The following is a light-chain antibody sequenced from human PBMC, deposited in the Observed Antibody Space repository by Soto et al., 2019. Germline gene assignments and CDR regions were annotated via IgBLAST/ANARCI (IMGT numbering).Light chain of an antibody. CDR1: QGISNY. Sequence: DIQMTQSPSSLSASVGDRVTITCRASQGISNYLAWYQQKPGKVPKLLIYAASTLQSGVPSRFSGSGSETDFTLTISNLQPEDVAPYYCQKYNSAPSTFGQGTRLEIK. CDR3: QKYNSAPST. V-gene: IGKV1-27*01. CDR2: AAS. J-gene: IGKJ5*01.